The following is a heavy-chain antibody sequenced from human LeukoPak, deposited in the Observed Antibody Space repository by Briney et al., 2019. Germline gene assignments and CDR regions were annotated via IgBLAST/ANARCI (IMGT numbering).Heavy chain of an antibody. CDR2: ISWNSGSI. J-gene: IGHJ1*01. CDR3: AKDVFSEWIGGAPGIAVAGTTPGIYFQH. Sequence: GGSLRLSCAASGFTFDDYAMHWVRQAPGKGLEWVSGISWNSGSIGYADSVKGRFTISRDNAKNSLYLQMNSLRAEDTALYYCAKDVFSEWIGGAPGIAVAGTTPGIYFQHWGQGTLVTVSS. D-gene: IGHD6-19*01. V-gene: IGHV3-9*01. CDR1: GFTFDDYA.